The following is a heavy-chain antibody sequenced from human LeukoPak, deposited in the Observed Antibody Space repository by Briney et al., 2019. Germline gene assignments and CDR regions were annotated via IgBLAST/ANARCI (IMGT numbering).Heavy chain of an antibody. Sequence: GGSLRLSCAASGFTFSSYSMNWVRQAPGKGLEWVSSISSSSSYIYYADSVKGRFTISRDNAKNSLYLQMNSLRAEDTAVYYCARGSITMVRGGLGPWGQGTLVTVSS. J-gene: IGHJ5*02. CDR1: GFTFSSYS. D-gene: IGHD3-10*01. CDR2: ISSSSSYI. CDR3: ARGSITMVRGGLGP. V-gene: IGHV3-21*01.